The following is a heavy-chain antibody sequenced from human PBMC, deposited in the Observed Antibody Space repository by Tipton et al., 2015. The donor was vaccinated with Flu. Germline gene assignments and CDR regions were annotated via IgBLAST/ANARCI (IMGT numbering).Heavy chain of an antibody. V-gene: IGHV3-30*02. CDR1: GFPFSGYG. CDR2: IRNDGSNH. J-gene: IGHJ6*02. D-gene: IGHD6-13*01. CDR3: AKEGGGIWPGELRYGMDV. Sequence: GSLRLSCAASGFPFSGYGMHWVRQAPGKGLEWVAFIRNDGSNHYYADSVKGRFTISRDNSKNTLDLQMNSLRVEDTAVYYCAKEGGGIWPGELRYGMDVWGQGTTVTVSS.